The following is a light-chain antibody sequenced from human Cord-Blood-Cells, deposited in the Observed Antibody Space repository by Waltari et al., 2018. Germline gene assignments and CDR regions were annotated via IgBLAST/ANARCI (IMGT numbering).Light chain of an antibody. Sequence: SALTQPASVSGSPGQSIPLSCTETSSYVGVYKSVSWYPQHPGKAPKFMISDVRNRPSGVSNRFSGSKSGNTASLTISGLQAEDEADYYCSSYTRSSNVVFGGGTKLTVL. CDR1: SSYVGVYKS. CDR2: DVR. CDR3: SSYTRSSNVV. V-gene: IGLV2-14*01. J-gene: IGLJ2*01.